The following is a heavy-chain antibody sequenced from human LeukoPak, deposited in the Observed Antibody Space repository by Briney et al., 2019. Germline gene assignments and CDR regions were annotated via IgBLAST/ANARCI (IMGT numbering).Heavy chain of an antibody. Sequence: GGSLRLSCSASGFAFSRNAMHWVRQAPGKGLEYVSGITSNGGRTHYADSVKGRFTISRDNSKNTLYLQMSSLRPEDTAVYYCASTYDYDRTGYYPFDYWGQGTLVTVPS. CDR2: ITSNGGRT. CDR1: GFAFSRNA. V-gene: IGHV3-64D*09. D-gene: IGHD3-22*01. CDR3: ASTYDYDRTGYYPFDY. J-gene: IGHJ4*02.